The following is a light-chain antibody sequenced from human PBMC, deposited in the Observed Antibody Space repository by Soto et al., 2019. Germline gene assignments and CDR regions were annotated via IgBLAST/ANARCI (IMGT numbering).Light chain of an antibody. CDR2: GAS. V-gene: IGKV3-20*01. CDR1: QSVSSSY. J-gene: IGKJ1*01. CDR3: QKYGSSPRT. Sequence: EIGLTHSPGTLSLSPGERATLSCRASQSVSSSYLAWYQQKPGQAPRLLIYGASSRATGIPDRFSGSGSGTDFTLTISRLEPEDFAVYYCQKYGSSPRTFGQGTKVDI.